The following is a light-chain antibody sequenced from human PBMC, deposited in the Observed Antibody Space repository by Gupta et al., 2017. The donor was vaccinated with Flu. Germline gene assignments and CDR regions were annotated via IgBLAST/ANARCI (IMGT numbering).Light chain of an antibody. CDR1: SANIGTIFD. Sequence: QSVLTQPPSVSGAPGQTVNISCSGDSANIGTIFDVHWYQQIPGMAPRLLIYGNTLRPSGVSDRFSASRSGSAASLAITGLQTGDEADYYCQSYDGSQSVFGTGTKVTIL. V-gene: IGLV1-40*01. CDR3: QSYDGSQSV. J-gene: IGLJ1*01. CDR2: GNT.